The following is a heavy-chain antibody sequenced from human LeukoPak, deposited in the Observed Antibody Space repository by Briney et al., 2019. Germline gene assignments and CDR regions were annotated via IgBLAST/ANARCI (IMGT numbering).Heavy chain of an antibody. J-gene: IGHJ4*02. CDR2: INLNSGGT. V-gene: IGHV1-2*02. Sequence: ASVKVSCKASGYTFTGYYMHWVRQAPGQGLEWMGWINLNSGGTNYAQKFQGRVTMTRDTSISTAYMELSRLRSDDTAVYYCARTPRGYYFDYWGQGTLVTVSS. CDR1: GYTFTGYY. CDR3: ARTPRGYYFDY.